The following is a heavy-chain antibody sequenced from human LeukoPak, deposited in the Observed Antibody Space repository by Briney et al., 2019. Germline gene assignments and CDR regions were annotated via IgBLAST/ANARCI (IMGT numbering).Heavy chain of an antibody. V-gene: IGHV4-59*01. J-gene: IGHJ4*02. Sequence: PSETLSLTCTVSGASISSYYWTWIRQPPGEGLEWIGYIFDSGSTNYNPSLKRRVTISVDTSKNQFSLKLRSVTAGDTAVYFCTRDPSALSGYFDSGGQGTLVIVSS. CDR2: IFDSGST. CDR1: GASISSYY. CDR3: TRDPSALSGYFDS.